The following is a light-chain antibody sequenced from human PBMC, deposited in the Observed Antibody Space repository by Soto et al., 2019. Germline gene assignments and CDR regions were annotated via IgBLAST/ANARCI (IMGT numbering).Light chain of an antibody. J-gene: IGKJ3*01. Sequence: EILLTQSPSTLSLSPGEGVTLSCRASQSVTVNSLAWYQQKPGQAPRLLIYAASTRAAAVPERFTGSGSGTDFALTISRLEPEDFGVYYCQQYGDSPLTSGPGTKVDIK. CDR1: QSVTVNS. V-gene: IGKV3-20*01. CDR3: QQYGDSPLT. CDR2: AAS.